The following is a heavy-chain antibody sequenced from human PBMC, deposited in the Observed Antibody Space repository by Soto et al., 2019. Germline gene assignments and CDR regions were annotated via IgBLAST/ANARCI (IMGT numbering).Heavy chain of an antibody. CDR1: GGSISSGGYY. CDR2: IYYTGNT. D-gene: IGHD6-6*01. Sequence: SETLSLTCTVSGGSISSGGYYRSWIRQHPEKGLEWIGYIYYTGNTYYNASLKSRVPISVHTSNNQFSLQLSSVTAADTAAYYCARVGISSSDAFDIWGQGT. J-gene: IGHJ3*02. V-gene: IGHV4-31*03. CDR3: ARVGISSSDAFDI.